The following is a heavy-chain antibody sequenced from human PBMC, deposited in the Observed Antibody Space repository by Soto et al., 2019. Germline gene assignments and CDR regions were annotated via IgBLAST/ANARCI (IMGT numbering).Heavy chain of an antibody. CDR1: GYSFTSYW. D-gene: IGHD6-19*01. V-gene: IGHV5-10-1*01. Sequence: GDSLKISCKGSGYSFTSYWISWVRQMPGKGLEWLGRIDPSDSYTNYSPFFQGHVTISADKSLSTAYLQWRSLKASDTAMYYCARTWIAVAGVYAFDICGQGTMVTVSS. CDR2: IDPSDSYT. J-gene: IGHJ3*02. CDR3: ARTWIAVAGVYAFDI.